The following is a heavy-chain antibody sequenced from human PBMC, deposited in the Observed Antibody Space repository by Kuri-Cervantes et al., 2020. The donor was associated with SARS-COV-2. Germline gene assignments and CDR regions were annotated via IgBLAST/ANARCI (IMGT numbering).Heavy chain of an antibody. J-gene: IGHJ3*02. V-gene: IGHV1-18*01. CDR3: ARGGESSSSLPIVFYI. D-gene: IGHD6-6*01. CDR2: ISTYNGKS. Sequence: GVSLRISCAASGYTLPSYSISWVRQAPGQGLEWMGCISTYNGKSNYAQKLQGRVTMTTDTSTSTAYMELRSLRSDATAVYYCARGGESSSSLPIVFYIWGQGTMVTVSS. CDR1: GYTLPSYS.